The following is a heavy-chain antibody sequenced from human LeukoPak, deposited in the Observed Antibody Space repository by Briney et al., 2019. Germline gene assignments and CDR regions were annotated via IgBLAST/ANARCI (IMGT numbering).Heavy chain of an antibody. V-gene: IGHV3-48*04. J-gene: IGHJ3*02. CDR3: ARSNRDAFDM. CDR1: GFTVTSNS. Sequence: GGSLRLSCAASGFTVTSNSMNWVRQGPGKGLEWVSYISSSGTTKYYADSVKGRFTLSRDNAKKSLSLQMNSLRAEDTAIYYCARSNRDAFDMWGQGTVVTVST. D-gene: IGHD2/OR15-2a*01. CDR2: ISSSGTTK.